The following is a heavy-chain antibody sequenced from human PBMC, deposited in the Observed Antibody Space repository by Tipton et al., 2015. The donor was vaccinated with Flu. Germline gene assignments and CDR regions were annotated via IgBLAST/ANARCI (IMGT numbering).Heavy chain of an antibody. CDR2: ILPIFGTA. Sequence: QVQLVQSGAEVKKPGSSVKVSCKASGGTFSRYAISWVRQAPGQGLEWMGGILPIFGTANYAQKFQGRVTITADESTSTANMELSSLRSEDTAMYYCATYAAGYDNRGYYPRPFDYWGQGTPVTVSS. J-gene: IGHJ4*02. CDR3: ATYAAGYDNRGYYPRPFDY. CDR1: GGTFSRYA. D-gene: IGHD3-22*01. V-gene: IGHV1-69*01.